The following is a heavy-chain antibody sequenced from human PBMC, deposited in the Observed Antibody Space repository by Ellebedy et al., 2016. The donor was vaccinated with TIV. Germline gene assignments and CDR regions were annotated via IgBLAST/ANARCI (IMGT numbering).Heavy chain of an antibody. D-gene: IGHD2-2*01. CDR1: GFTFSIHA. CDR3: AKRGDCSANSCLLRD. V-gene: IGHV3-23*01. J-gene: IGHJ1*01. Sequence: GESLKISCAASGFTFSIHAMGWVRQAPGKGLEWVSSAGGSDGSTFYADSVRGRFTISRDNAKNTLYLQINSLRAEDTAVYYCAKRGDCSANSCLLRDWGQGTLVTVSS. CDR2: AGGSDGST.